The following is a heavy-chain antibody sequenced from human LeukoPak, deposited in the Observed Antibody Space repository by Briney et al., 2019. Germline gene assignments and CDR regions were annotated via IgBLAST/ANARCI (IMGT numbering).Heavy chain of an antibody. CDR2: ISYDGSHK. V-gene: IGHV3-30-3*01. Sequence: GRSLRLSCAASGFTFSSYAMHWVRKAPGKGLEWVALISYDGSHKYYPDSVKGRFTISRDNSKNTLYLQMNSLRAEDTAVYYCARAYYYDSNGYYQFDYWGQGTLVTVSS. CDR1: GFTFSSYA. CDR3: ARAYYYDSNGYYQFDY. D-gene: IGHD3-22*01. J-gene: IGHJ4*02.